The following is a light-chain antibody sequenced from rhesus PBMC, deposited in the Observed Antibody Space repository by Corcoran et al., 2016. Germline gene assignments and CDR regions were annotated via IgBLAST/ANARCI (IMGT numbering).Light chain of an antibody. CDR2: AAS. J-gene: IGKJ4*01. CDR1: QGISDY. Sequence: DIQMTQSPSSLSASVGDRVTITCRASQGISDYLSWYQQKPGKPPKRLIYAASSLESGGPSRFSGSGSGTEFTLTINRLQPDDFAVYYCLQGYRTPLTFGGGTKVELK. CDR3: LQGYRTPLT. V-gene: IGKV1-36*02.